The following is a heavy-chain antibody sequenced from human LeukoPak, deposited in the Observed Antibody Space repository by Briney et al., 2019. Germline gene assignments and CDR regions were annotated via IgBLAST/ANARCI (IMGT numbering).Heavy chain of an antibody. CDR3: ARDPKWGIAVAGTSGFDY. CDR2: INPNSGGT. V-gene: IGHV1-2*02. CDR1: GYTFTGYY. Sequence: ASVKVTCKASGYTFTGYYMHRVRQAPGQGLEWMGWINPNSGGTNYAQKFQGRVTMTRDTSISTAYMELSRLRSDDTAVYYGARDPKWGIAVAGTSGFDYWGQGTLVTVSS. J-gene: IGHJ4*02. D-gene: IGHD6-19*01.